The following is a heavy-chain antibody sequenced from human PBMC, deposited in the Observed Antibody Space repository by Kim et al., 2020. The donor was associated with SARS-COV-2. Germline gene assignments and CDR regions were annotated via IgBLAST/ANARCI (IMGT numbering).Heavy chain of an antibody. Sequence: SETLSLTCTVSGGSISSYYWSWIRQPPGKGLEWIGYIYYSGSTNYNPSLKSRVTISVDTSKNQFSLKLSSVTAADTAVYYCARGGSRIQLWDHFDYWGQGTLVTVSS. CDR2: IYYSGST. D-gene: IGHD5-18*01. CDR1: GGSISSYY. J-gene: IGHJ4*02. V-gene: IGHV4-59*01. CDR3: ARGGSRIQLWDHFDY.